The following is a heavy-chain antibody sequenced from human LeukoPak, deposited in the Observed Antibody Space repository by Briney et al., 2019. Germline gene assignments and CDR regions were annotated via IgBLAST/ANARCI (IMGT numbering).Heavy chain of an antibody. J-gene: IGHJ4*02. CDR1: GYTFTSYG. CDR3: ARDPIDYGDSEGRIDY. CDR2: ISAYNGNT. D-gene: IGHD4-17*01. V-gene: IGHV1-18*01. Sequence: ASVTVPYQASGYTFTSYGISWVRQAPGQGLEWMGWISAYNGNTNYAQKLQGRVTMTTDTSTSTAYIELRSLRSDDTAVYYCARDPIDYGDSEGRIDYWGQGTLVTVSS.